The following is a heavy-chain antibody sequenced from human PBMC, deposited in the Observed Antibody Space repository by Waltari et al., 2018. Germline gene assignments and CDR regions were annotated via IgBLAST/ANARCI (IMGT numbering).Heavy chain of an antibody. Sequence: QVQLQESGPGLVKPSQTLSLTCTVSGGSISRGSYYWSWIRQPAGKGLEWIGRIYTSGSTNYNPSLKSRVTISVDTSKNQFSLKLSSVTAADTAVYYCARGTRASRWDYWGQGTLVTVSS. D-gene: IGHD1-1*01. CDR1: GGSISRGSYY. J-gene: IGHJ4*02. CDR3: ARGTRASRWDY. V-gene: IGHV4-61*02. CDR2: IYTSGST.